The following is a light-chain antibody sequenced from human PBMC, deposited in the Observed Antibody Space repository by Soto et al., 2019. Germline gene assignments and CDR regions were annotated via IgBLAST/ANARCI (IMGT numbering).Light chain of an antibody. J-gene: IGLJ1*01. V-gene: IGLV1-40*01. CDR2: GNT. CDR1: SSNIGAGYD. CDR3: QSYDNSLSGSYV. Sequence: QSVLTQPPSVSGAPGQRVTISCTGGSSNIGAGYDVHWYQQVPGTAPKLLIYGNTNRPSGVPDRFSGSKSGTSASLVITGLQADDEADYYCQSYDNSLSGSYVFGNGTKVTVL.